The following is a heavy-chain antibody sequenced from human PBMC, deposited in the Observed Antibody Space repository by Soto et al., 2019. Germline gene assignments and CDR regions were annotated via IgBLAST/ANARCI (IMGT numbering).Heavy chain of an antibody. CDR3: ARDAAVGDYYHYGMDV. V-gene: IGHV1-2*04. J-gene: IGHJ6*02. CDR1: GYTFTGYY. CDR2: INPSSGGA. D-gene: IGHD6-25*01. Sequence: ASVKVSCKASGYTFTGYYLHWVRQAPGQGLEWMGWINPSSGGANIAQKFQGWVTMTRDTSIDTAYMELTRLRSDDTAVYYCARDAAVGDYYHYGMDVWGQGTPVTVSS.